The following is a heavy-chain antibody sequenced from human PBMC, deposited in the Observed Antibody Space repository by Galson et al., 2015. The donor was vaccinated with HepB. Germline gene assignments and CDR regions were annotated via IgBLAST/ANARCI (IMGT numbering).Heavy chain of an antibody. Sequence: QSGAEVKKPGESLKISCRGSGYTFGHYWIGWVRQMPGKGLEWMGIIYPDDSTVRYSPSFQGQVTISADKSTATAYLEWSSLKASDTAMYFCARFSAAGFSLSWFDPWGQGTLVTVSS. CDR1: GYTFGHYW. J-gene: IGHJ5*02. CDR3: ARFSAAGFSLSWFDP. D-gene: IGHD1-14*01. CDR2: IYPDDSTV. V-gene: IGHV5-51*01.